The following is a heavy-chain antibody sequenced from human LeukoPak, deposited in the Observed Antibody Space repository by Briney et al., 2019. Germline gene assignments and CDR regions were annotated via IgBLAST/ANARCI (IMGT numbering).Heavy chain of an antibody. CDR1: GFTFNSFG. V-gene: IGHV3-30*03. CDR3: ATDHGFHYGAYFDY. D-gene: IGHD4-17*01. Sequence: TGRSLRLSCPASGFTFNSFGMHWVRQAPGKGLEWVAVISYDGSNKYSADSVKGRFTISRDNSKNTLYLQMNSLRPEDTAVYYCATDHGFHYGAYFDYWGQGTLVTVSS. CDR2: ISYDGSNK. J-gene: IGHJ4*02.